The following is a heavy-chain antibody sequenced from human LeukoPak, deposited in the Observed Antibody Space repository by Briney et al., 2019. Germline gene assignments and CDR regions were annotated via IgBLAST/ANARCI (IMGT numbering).Heavy chain of an antibody. D-gene: IGHD6-13*01. J-gene: IGHJ5*02. CDR1: GYSSTNYG. Sequence: ASVKVSCKASGYSSTNYGITWVRQAPGQGLEWMGWIHIYRGNTNYAQKFQGRVTMTTDTSTSTVYMEVRGLRSDDTAMYYCARDVGITVADSFDPWGQGTLVTVSS. CDR3: ARDVGITVADSFDP. V-gene: IGHV1-18*01. CDR2: IHIYRGNT.